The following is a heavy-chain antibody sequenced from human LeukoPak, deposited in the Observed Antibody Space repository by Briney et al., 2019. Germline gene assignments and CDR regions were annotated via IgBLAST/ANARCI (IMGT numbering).Heavy chain of an antibody. Sequence: GGSLRLSCAASGFTFSSYSMNWVRQAPGKGLEWVAFIRYDGSNKYYADSVKGRFTISRDNSKNTLFLQMNSLRVEDTAVYYCAKDQDSWAEWELLPLDYWGQGTLVTVSS. D-gene: IGHD1-26*01. CDR2: IRYDGSNK. CDR1: GFTFSSYS. V-gene: IGHV3-30*02. CDR3: AKDQDSWAEWELLPLDY. J-gene: IGHJ4*02.